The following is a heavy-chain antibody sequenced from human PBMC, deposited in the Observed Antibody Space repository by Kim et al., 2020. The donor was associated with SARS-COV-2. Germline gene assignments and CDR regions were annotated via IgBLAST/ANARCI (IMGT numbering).Heavy chain of an antibody. CDR2: IKADESEK. CDR3: TRERVTEKSHFDY. D-gene: IGHD2-21*02. V-gene: IGHV3-7*01. Sequence: GGSLRLSCEASGFTFSSSWMSWVRQAPGKGLEWVVNIKADESEKYYIDSVEGRFTISRDNAKNSLYLQMNSLRAEDTAVYYCTRERVTEKSHFDYWGRGTLVTVSS. J-gene: IGHJ4*02. CDR1: GFTFSSSW.